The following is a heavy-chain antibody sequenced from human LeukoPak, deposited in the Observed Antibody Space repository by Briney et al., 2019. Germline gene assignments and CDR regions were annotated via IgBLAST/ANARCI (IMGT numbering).Heavy chain of an antibody. Sequence: PGGSLRLSCAASELTFRKHAMHWVRQAPGKGLEWVAVISHDGSNKYYADSVKGRFTISRDNSKDTVYLQMNSLRAEDTAVYYCATWEWELLRNWFDPWGQGTLVTVSS. D-gene: IGHD1-26*01. CDR2: ISHDGSNK. V-gene: IGHV3-30*04. CDR3: ATWEWELLRNWFDP. J-gene: IGHJ5*02. CDR1: ELTFRKHA.